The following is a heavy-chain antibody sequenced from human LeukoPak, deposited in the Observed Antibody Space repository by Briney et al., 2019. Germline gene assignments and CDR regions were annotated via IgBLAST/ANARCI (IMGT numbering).Heavy chain of an antibody. V-gene: IGHV3-11*04. CDR1: GFTFSDYY. CDR3: ARRGSSSGYYVS. CDR2: ISHSSSTI. J-gene: IGHJ4*02. Sequence: PGGSLRLSCVASGFTFSDYYMSWLRQAPGKGLEWVSYISHSSSTIYYADSGKGRFTISRDNAKNSLYLQMDSLRAEDTSVYYCARRGSSSGYYVSWGQGTLVTVSS. D-gene: IGHD3-22*01.